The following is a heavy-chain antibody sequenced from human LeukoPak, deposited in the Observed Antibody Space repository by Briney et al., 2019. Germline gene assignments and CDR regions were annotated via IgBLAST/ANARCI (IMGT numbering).Heavy chain of an antibody. Sequence: PSETLSLTCTVSGDSISSYYWSWIRQPAGKGPEWIGRIHPSGSTNYNPSLKSRVTLSVDTSKNQFSLKLNSVTAADTAVYYCARGPPPDFDYWGRGTLVTVSS. J-gene: IGHJ4*02. V-gene: IGHV4-4*07. CDR2: IHPSGST. CDR3: ARGPPPDFDY. CDR1: GDSISSYY.